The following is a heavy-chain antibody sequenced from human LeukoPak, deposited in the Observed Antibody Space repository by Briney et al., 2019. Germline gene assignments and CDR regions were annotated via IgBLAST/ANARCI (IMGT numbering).Heavy chain of an antibody. CDR1: GGSISSGDYY. CDR3: AGGLLRGVISDAFDI. Sequence: SETLSLTCTVSGGSISSGDYYWSWIRQPPGKGREWIGYIYYSGSTHYNPSLKSRVIILVDMSKNQFSLKLSSVTAADTAVYYCAGGLLRGVISDAFDIWGQGTMVTVSS. CDR2: IYYSGST. V-gene: IGHV4-30-4*08. D-gene: IGHD3-10*01. J-gene: IGHJ3*02.